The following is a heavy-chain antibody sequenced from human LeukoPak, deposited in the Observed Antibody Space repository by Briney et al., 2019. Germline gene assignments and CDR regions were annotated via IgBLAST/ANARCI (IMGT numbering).Heavy chain of an antibody. D-gene: IGHD1-1*01. J-gene: IGHJ4*02. CDR1: GFTFSSYW. V-gene: IGHV3-74*01. Sequence: GGSLRLSCAASGFTFSSYWMHWVRQAPGKGLVWVSHINSDGSRTNYAASVKGRFTISRDNAKNTLYLQMNSLRAEDTAVYYCARQLDYWGQGTLVTVSS. CDR2: INSDGSRT. CDR3: ARQLDY.